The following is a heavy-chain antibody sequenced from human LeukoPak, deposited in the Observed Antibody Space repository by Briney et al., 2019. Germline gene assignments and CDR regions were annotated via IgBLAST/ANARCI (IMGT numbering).Heavy chain of an antibody. J-gene: IGHJ4*02. D-gene: IGHD2-15*01. V-gene: IGHV3-53*01. CDR3: ARGVEPLAATTLAY. CDR2: LYSDGNT. CDR1: GFTVITND. Sequence: GGSLRLSCAASGFTVITNDMTWVRQAPGQGLGWVSVLYSDGNTKYADSVQGRFTISRDNSKNTLYLEMNSLSPDDTAVYYCARGVEPLAATTLAYWGQGTLVTVSS.